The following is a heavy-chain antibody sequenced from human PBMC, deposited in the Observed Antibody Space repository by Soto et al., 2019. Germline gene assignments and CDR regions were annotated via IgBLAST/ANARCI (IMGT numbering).Heavy chain of an antibody. CDR2: IYWDDDT. D-gene: IGHD3-16*01. J-gene: IGHJ3*01. CDR1: GFSFSADGVG. V-gene: IGHV2-5*02. Sequence: HITLKESGPPLVKPTQTLTLTCIFSGFSFSADGVGVGWIRQPPGKTPEWLALIYWDDDTRYRPSLKSRLTITKDSSKNQVVLTMTNMDPLDTATYYCAHAFGGTSWPNDAFDVWGQGTVVTVSS. CDR3: AHAFGGTSWPNDAFDV.